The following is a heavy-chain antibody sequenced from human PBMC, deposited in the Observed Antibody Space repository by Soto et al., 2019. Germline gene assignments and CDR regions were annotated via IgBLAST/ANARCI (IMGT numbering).Heavy chain of an antibody. Sequence: EVQLLESGGGLVQPGGSLRLSCAASGFTFSSYAMSWVRQAPGKGLEWVSAISGSGGSTYYADSVKGRFTISRDNSKNTLDLQMNSLRAEDTAVYYCAKEWTKDYDFWSGYYTGGRCNYWGQGTLVTVSS. CDR3: AKEWTKDYDFWSGYYTGGRCNY. V-gene: IGHV3-23*01. J-gene: IGHJ4*02. CDR1: GFTFSSYA. D-gene: IGHD3-3*01. CDR2: ISGSGGST.